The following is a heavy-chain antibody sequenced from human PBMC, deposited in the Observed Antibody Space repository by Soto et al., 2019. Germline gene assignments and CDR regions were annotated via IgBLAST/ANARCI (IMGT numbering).Heavy chain of an antibody. CDR3: AADGNGYYAN. J-gene: IGHJ4*02. CDR2: IKTDGTYA. V-gene: IGHV3-74*01. D-gene: IGHD3-22*01. Sequence: EVQLVESGGDLVQPGGSLRLSCAASGFTFSTYWMHWVRQAPGKGLLWVSRIKTDGTYATYADSVKGRFTISRDNAKNTLYLQMNSLRVEDAAVYYCAADGNGYYANWGQGTLVTVSS. CDR1: GFTFSTYW.